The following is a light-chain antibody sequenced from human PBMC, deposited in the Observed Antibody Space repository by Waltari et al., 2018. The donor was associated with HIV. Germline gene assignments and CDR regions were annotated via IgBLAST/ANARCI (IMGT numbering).Light chain of an antibody. V-gene: IGLV2-14*01. CDR2: EVS. CDR3: SSYTSSSTL. Sequence: QSALTQPASVSGSPGQSLTIPSTGTSSDVGGYNYVSWYQQHPGKAPKLMIYEVSNRPSGVSNRFSGSKSGNTASLTISGLQAEDEADYYCSSYTSSSTLFGGGTKLTVL. CDR1: SSDVGGYNY. J-gene: IGLJ2*01.